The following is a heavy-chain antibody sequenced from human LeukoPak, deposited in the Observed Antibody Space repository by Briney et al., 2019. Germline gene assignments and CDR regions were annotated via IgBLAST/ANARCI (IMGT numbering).Heavy chain of an antibody. Sequence: ASVKVSCKASGYTFTSYDINWVRQAPGQGLEWMGWMNPNSGNTGYAQNFQGRVTMTRNTSISTAYMELSSLRSEDTAVYYCAREGPGTIFGVVDPWGQGTLVTVSS. CDR3: AREGPGTIFGVVDP. V-gene: IGHV1-8*01. CDR1: GYTFTSYD. CDR2: MNPNSGNT. J-gene: IGHJ5*02. D-gene: IGHD3-3*01.